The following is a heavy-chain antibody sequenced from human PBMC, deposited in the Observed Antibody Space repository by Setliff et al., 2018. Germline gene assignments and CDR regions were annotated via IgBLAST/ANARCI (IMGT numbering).Heavy chain of an antibody. V-gene: IGHV4-4*07. CDR3: ARLNYDILTGYYGSPYYYGMDV. D-gene: IGHD3-9*01. Sequence: SETLSLTCTVSGGSISSYYWSWIRQPAGKGLEWIGHNYIGGSANYNPSLKSRVTMSIDTSKNQFSLKLSSVTAADTAVYYCARLNYDILTGYYGSPYYYGMDVWGQGTTVTVSS. J-gene: IGHJ6*02. CDR2: NYIGGSA. CDR1: GGSISSYY.